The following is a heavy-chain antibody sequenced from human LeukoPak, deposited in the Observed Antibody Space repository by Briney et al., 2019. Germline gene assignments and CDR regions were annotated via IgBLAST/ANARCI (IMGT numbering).Heavy chain of an antibody. Sequence: PGGSLRLSCAASGFTFSSYSMNWVRQAPGKGLEWVSYISTSSNTIYYADSVKGRFTISRDNAMNSLYLQMNSLRDEDTAVYYCARDFEAPSNCWGQGTLVTVSS. CDR2: ISTSSNTI. J-gene: IGHJ4*02. CDR1: GFTFSSYS. D-gene: IGHD3-9*01. CDR3: ARDFEAPSNC. V-gene: IGHV3-48*02.